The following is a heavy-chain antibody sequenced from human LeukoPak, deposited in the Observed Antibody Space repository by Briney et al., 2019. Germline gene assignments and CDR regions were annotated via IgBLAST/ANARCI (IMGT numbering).Heavy chain of an antibody. V-gene: IGHV1-3*04. CDR2: INTGNGNT. J-gene: IGHJ4*02. D-gene: IGHD6-19*01. Sequence: ASVKVSCKASGYTFISNAMHWVRQAPGQRLEWMGWINTGNGNTKYSQKFQDRVTITRDTSASTAYMELSSLRSEDTAVYYCARRKIAVAVLDYWGQGTLVTVSS. CDR1: GYTFISNA. CDR3: ARRKIAVAVLDY.